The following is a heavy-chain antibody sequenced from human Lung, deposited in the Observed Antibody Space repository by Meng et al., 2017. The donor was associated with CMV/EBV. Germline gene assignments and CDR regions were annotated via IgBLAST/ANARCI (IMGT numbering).Heavy chain of an antibody. CDR1: GSISSGDSY. CDR2: IYYSGST. J-gene: IGHJ5*02. CDR3: ARVVRGSGTYYKRFDP. Sequence: GSISSGDSYWGWIRQPPGKGLEWIGYIYYSGSTYYNPSLKSRVTISEDTSKNQFSLKLSSVTAADTAVYYCARVVRGSGTYYKRFDPWGQGTLVTVSS. D-gene: IGHD3-10*01. V-gene: IGHV4-30-4*08.